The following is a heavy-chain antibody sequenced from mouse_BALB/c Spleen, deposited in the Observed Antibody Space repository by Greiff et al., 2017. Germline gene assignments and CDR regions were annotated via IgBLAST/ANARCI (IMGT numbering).Heavy chain of an antibody. Sequence: EVQLQQSGPELVKPGASVKISCKASGYSFTSYYMHWVKQSHGKSLEWIGYIDPFNGGTSYNQKFKGKATLTVDKSSSTAYMHLSSLTSEDSAVYYCARGVYGSSYDYWGQGTTLTVSS. D-gene: IGHD1-1*01. CDR2: IDPFNGGT. J-gene: IGHJ2*01. V-gene: IGHV1-28*01. CDR1: GYSFTSYY. CDR3: ARGVYGSSYDY.